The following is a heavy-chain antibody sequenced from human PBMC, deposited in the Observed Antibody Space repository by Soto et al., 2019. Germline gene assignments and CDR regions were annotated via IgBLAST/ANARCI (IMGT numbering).Heavy chain of an antibody. CDR1: GYTFTNYY. D-gene: IGHD1-1*01. J-gene: IGHJ4*02. Sequence: QVQLVQSGAEVKNPGASVKLSCKASGYTFTNYYLHWVRQAPGQGLEWVGMINPSARSASYAQKLRGRITMDRDTSTTTVYMELSRLTFGDTAVYFCARDNSAANGALDHWGQGTLVTVSS. V-gene: IGHV1-46*04. CDR2: INPSARSA. CDR3: ARDNSAANGALDH.